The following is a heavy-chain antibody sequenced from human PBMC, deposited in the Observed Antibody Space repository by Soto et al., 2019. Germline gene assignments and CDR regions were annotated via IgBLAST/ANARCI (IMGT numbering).Heavy chain of an antibody. CDR1: GGSISSSNW. D-gene: IGHD3-10*01. Sequence: PSETLSLTCAVSGGSISSSNWWNWVRQPPGKGLGWIGEIYHGGSTNYNPSLKSRVTISVDRSKNQFSLKLSSVTAADTAVYYCARAGSNRASDYWGQGTLVTVSS. J-gene: IGHJ4*02. CDR3: ARAGSNRASDY. CDR2: IYHGGST. V-gene: IGHV4-4*02.